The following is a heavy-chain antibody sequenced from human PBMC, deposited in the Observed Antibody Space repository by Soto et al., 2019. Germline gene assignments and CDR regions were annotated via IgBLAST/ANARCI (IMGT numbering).Heavy chain of an antibody. D-gene: IGHD3-16*01. J-gene: IGHJ3*02. Sequence: EVQLVESGGGLVQPGGSLRLSCAASGFTFSSYWMSWVRQAPGKGLEWVASIKQDGSEKYYVDSVKGRFTISRDNAKNSLYLKMNSLRAEDTAVYYCASTFTAFDIWGQGTMVTVSS. CDR1: GFTFSSYW. CDR2: IKQDGSEK. V-gene: IGHV3-7*01. CDR3: ASTFTAFDI.